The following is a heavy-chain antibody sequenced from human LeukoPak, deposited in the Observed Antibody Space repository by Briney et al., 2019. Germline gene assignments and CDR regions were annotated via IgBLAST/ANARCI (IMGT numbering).Heavy chain of an antibody. Sequence: SETLSLTCTVSGGSISSSSYYWGWIRQPPGKGLEWIGSIYYSGSTYYNPSLKSRVTISVDTSKNQFSLKLSSVTAADTAVYYCARRTGVDAFDIWGQGTMVTASS. CDR3: ARRTGVDAFDI. J-gene: IGHJ3*02. CDR2: IYYSGST. V-gene: IGHV4-39*01. CDR1: GGSISSSSYY.